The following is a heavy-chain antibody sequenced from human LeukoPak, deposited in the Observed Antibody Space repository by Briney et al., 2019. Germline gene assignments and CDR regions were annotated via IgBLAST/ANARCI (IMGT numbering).Heavy chain of an antibody. CDR2: ISAYNGNT. CDR3: ARARFREFDFDY. CDR1: GYTFTSYG. V-gene: IGHV1-18*01. D-gene: IGHD3-10*01. J-gene: IGHJ4*02. Sequence: ASVKVSCKASGYTFTSYGISWVRQAPGQGLEWMGWISAYNGNTNYAQKLQGRVTMTTDTSTSTAYMELRSLRSDNTAVYYCARARFREFDFDYWGQGTLVTVSS.